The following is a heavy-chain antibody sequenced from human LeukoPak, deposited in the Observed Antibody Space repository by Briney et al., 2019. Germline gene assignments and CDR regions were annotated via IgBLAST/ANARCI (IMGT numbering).Heavy chain of an antibody. J-gene: IGHJ4*02. CDR2: IDPSDSYT. CDR3: ARLKEGYDYVWGSHRDY. V-gene: IGHV5-10-1*01. Sequence: GESLRISCKGSGYSFTSYWISWVRQMPGKGLEWMGRIDPSDSYTNYSPSFQGHVTISADKSISTAYLQWSSLKASDTAMYYCARLKEGYDYVWGSHRDYWGQGTLVTVSS. CDR1: GYSFTSYW. D-gene: IGHD3-16*02.